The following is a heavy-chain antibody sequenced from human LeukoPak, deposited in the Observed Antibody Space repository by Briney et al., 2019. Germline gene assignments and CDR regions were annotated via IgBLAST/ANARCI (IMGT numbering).Heavy chain of an antibody. CDR1: GFTFSDYY. CDR3: ASDHGAY. V-gene: IGHV3-33*08. Sequence: GGSLRLSCAASGFTFSDYYMSWIRQAPGKGLEWVAAIWYDGNNKYYADSVKGRFTISRDNSKSTLFLQMSGLRAEDTALYYCASDHGAYWGQGTLVTVSS. J-gene: IGHJ4*02. CDR2: IWYDGNNK. D-gene: IGHD1-26*01.